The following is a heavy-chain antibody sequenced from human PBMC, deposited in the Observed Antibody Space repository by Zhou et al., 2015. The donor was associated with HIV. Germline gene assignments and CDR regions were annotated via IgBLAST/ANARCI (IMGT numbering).Heavy chain of an antibody. J-gene: IGHJ4*02. CDR3: AKGEIASLEVATFDY. D-gene: IGHD2-8*02. V-gene: IGHV3-9*01. Sequence: EVQLVESGGGLVQPGRSLRLSCAASGFTFDDYAMHWVRQAPGKGLEWVSGISWNSGSIGYADSVKGRFTISRDNAKNSLYLQMNSLRAEDTALYYCAKGEIASLEVATFDYWGQGTLVTVSS. CDR2: ISWNSGSI. CDR1: GFTFDDYA.